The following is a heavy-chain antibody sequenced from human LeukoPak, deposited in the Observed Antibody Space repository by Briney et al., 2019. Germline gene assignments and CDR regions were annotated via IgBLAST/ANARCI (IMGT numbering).Heavy chain of an antibody. J-gene: IGHJ4*02. CDR1: GFTFSSYG. CDR3: ARGIHFDY. V-gene: IGHV3-7*04. Sequence: GGSLRLSCAASGFTFSSYGMHWGRQAPGKGLEWVANIKQDGSEKYYVDSVKGRFTISRDNAKSSLSLQMYSLRAEDTAVYYCARGIHFDYWGQGSLVTVSS. CDR2: IKQDGSEK.